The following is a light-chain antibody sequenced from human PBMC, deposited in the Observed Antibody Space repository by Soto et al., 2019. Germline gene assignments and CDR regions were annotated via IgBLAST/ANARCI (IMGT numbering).Light chain of an antibody. V-gene: IGKV3-15*01. CDR3: QQYNNWPFT. Sequence: EIVMTQSPATLSVSPGERATLSCRASQSVRSNLAWYQQKPGQAPRLFIYGASTRATGIPARFSGSGSGTEFTLTISRLQSEDFAVYYCQQYNNWPFTFGPGTKVDI. CDR1: QSVRSN. J-gene: IGKJ3*01. CDR2: GAS.